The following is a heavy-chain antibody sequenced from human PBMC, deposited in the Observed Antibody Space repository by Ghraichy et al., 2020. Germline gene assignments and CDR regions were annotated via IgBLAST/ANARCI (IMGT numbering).Heavy chain of an antibody. J-gene: IGHJ6*02. CDR2: ISYDGSNK. V-gene: IGHV3-30*18. CDR1: GFTFSSYG. CDR3: AKDRRGEQWLVRLHLDYYYGMDV. Sequence: LSLTCAASGFTFSSYGMHWVRQAPGKGLEWVAVISYDGSNKYYADSVKGRFTISRDNSKNTLYLQMNSLRAEDTAVYYCAKDRRGEQWLVRLHLDYYYGMDVWGQGTTVTVSS. D-gene: IGHD6-19*01.